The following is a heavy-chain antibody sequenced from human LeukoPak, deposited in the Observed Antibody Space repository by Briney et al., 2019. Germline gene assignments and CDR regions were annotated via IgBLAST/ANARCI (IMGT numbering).Heavy chain of an antibody. Sequence: ASVKVSCKASGYTFTNYGISWVRQAPGQGLEWMGWISAYDANTNYAQKLQGRVTMTTDTSTSTAYMELRGLRSDDTAVYYCARFLWQQLVQDYWGQGTLVTVSS. CDR2: ISAYDANT. V-gene: IGHV1-18*01. CDR1: GYTFTNYG. J-gene: IGHJ4*02. CDR3: ARFLWQQLVQDY. D-gene: IGHD6-13*01.